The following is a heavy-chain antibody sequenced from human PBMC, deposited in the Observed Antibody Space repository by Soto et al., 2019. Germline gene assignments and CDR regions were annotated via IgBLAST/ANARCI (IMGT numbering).Heavy chain of an antibody. Sequence: SETLSLTCAFYVVSFSGYYWGCIRHPPGKWLEWIGEMHHSGSTKYNPSLKSRVTISVDTSKNQLSLRLSSVTAADTAVYYCARVARGYSRSWFENWGQGALVSVSS. CDR2: MHHSGST. CDR3: ARVARGYSRSWFEN. CDR1: VVSFSGYY. V-gene: IGHV4-34*01. J-gene: IGHJ4*02. D-gene: IGHD6-13*01.